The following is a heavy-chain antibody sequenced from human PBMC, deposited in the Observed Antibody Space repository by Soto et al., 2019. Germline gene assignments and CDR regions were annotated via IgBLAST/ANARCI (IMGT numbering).Heavy chain of an antibody. V-gene: IGHV1-2*06. CDR3: AGPDSSGYTY. J-gene: IGHJ4*02. CDR2: INTNSGEV. Sequence: GASVKVSCKASGYTFIGYYIHWVRQAPGQGLEWMGRINTNSGEVTYGESFQGRVTMTRDTSNNTAYMELSSLRSEYTAVYYCAGPDSSGYTYWGQGTLVTVSS. CDR1: GYTFIGYY. D-gene: IGHD3-22*01.